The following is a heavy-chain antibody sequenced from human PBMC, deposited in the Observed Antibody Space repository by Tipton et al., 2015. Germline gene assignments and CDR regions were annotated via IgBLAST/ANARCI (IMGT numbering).Heavy chain of an antibody. V-gene: IGHV4-39*01. Sequence: TLSLTCTVSGVSISGTSYYWGWIRQPPGKGLEWIGSIYYSGDMYYNPSLKSRVAMSVDTSKNQFSLKLSSVTAADTAVYYCARRFSHSSSWTFDYWGQGTLVTVSS. CDR3: ARRFSHSSSWTFDY. J-gene: IGHJ4*02. CDR1: GVSISGTSYY. D-gene: IGHD6-13*01. CDR2: IYYSGDM.